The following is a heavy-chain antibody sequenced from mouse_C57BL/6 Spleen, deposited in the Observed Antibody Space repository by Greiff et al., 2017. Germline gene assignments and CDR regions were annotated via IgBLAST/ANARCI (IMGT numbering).Heavy chain of an antibody. CDR2: TSWDDAK. CDR1: GFSLSTSGMG. Sequence: QVTLKESGPGILQSSQTLSLTCSFSGFSLSTSGMGVSWIRQPSGQGLEWLAHTSWDDAKRYNPSLKSRLTTSKDTSRNQVLLKINSVDTADTATEYCARRTDAMDYWGQGTSVTVSS. CDR3: ARRTDAMDY. J-gene: IGHJ4*01. V-gene: IGHV8-12*01.